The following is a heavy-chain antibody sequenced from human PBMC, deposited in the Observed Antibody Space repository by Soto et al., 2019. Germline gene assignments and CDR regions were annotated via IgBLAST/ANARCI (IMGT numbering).Heavy chain of an antibody. D-gene: IGHD3-3*01. CDR2: IKQDGSEK. V-gene: IGHV3-7*01. CDR3: ASDTGGDFWSAYYYYYYMDV. CDR1: GFTFSSYW. Sequence: GGSLRLSCAASGFTFSSYWMSWVRQAPGKGLEWVANIKQDGSEKYYVDSVKGRFTISRDNAKNSLYLQMNSLRAEDTAVYYCASDTGGDFWSAYYYYYYMDVWGKGTTVTVSS. J-gene: IGHJ6*03.